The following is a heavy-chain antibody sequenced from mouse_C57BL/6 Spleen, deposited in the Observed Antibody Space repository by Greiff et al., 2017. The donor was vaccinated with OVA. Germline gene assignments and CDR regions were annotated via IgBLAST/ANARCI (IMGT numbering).Heavy chain of an antibody. CDR2: INYDGSST. CDR1: GFTFSDYY. Sequence: EVKLVESEGGLVQPGSSMKLSCTASGFTFSDYYMAWVRQVPEKGLEWVANINYDGSSTYYLDSLKSRFIISRDNAKNILYLQMSSLKSEDTATYYCAREGGVVAVDYWGQGTTLTVSS. V-gene: IGHV5-16*01. D-gene: IGHD1-1*01. CDR3: AREGGVVAVDY. J-gene: IGHJ2*01.